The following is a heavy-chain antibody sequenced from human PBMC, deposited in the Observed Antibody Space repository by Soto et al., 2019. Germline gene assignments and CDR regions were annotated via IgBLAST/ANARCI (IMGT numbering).Heavy chain of an antibody. CDR1: GFTFSSYA. CDR2: ISSNGGST. Sequence: PGGSLRLSCAASGFTFSSYAMHWVRQAPGKGLEYVSAISSNGGSTYYANSVKGRFTISRDNSKNTLYLQMGSLRAEDMAVYYCARDYEQLAPYYMDVWGKGTTVTVSS. D-gene: IGHD6-6*01. V-gene: IGHV3-64*01. CDR3: ARDYEQLAPYYMDV. J-gene: IGHJ6*03.